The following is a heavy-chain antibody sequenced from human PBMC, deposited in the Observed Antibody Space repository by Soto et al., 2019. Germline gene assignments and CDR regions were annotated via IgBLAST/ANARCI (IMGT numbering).Heavy chain of an antibody. CDR3: AIFVYVDCSRQPMDV. CDR2: MNPNSGNT. D-gene: IGHD2-21*02. CDR1: VYTFTSSD. J-gene: IGHJ6*02. V-gene: IGHV1-8*01. Sequence: ASGKVSCKASVYTFTSSDIKWVRQATAQGLEWMGWMNPNSGNTGYAQKFQGRVTMTRNTSISTAYMELSSLRSEDTAVYYCAIFVYVDCSRQPMDVWGQRTSGTV.